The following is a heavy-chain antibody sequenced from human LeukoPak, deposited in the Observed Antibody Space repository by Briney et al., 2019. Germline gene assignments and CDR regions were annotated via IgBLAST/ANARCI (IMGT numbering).Heavy chain of an antibody. CDR3: ARYYDFWSGKNYMDV. CDR1: GGYISSSY. V-gene: IGHV4-59*01. D-gene: IGHD3-3*01. Sequence: PSETLSLTCTVSGGYISSSYWSWIRQPPGKGLEWIGYIYYSGSTNYNPSLKSRVIISVDTSKNQFSLKLSSVTAADTAVYYCARYYDFWSGKNYMDVWGKGTTVTVSS. CDR2: IYYSGST. J-gene: IGHJ6*03.